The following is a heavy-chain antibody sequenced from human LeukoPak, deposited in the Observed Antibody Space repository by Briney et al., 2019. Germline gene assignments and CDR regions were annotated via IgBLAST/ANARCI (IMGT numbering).Heavy chain of an antibody. D-gene: IGHD2-2*01. CDR3: TSEDIVVVPAARLTRFDY. V-gene: IGHV3-49*04. J-gene: IGHJ4*02. CDR2: IRSKAYGGTT. Sequence: PGRPLRLSCTASGFTFGDYAMSWVRQAPGKGLEWVGFIRSKAYGGTTEYAASVKGRFTISRDDSKSIAYLQMNSLKTEDTAVYYCTSEDIVVVPAARLTRFDYWGQGTLVTVSS. CDR1: GFTFGDYA.